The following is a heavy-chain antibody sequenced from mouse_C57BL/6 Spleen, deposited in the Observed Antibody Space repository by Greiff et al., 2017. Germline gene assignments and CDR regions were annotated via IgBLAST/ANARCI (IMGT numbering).Heavy chain of an antibody. J-gene: IGHJ2*01. CDR1: GFTFSSYA. D-gene: IGHD6-2*01. V-gene: IGHV5-4*01. CDR3: ARDVGETSQGDFDY. Sequence: EVQGVESGGGLVKPGGSLKLSCAASGFTFSSYAMSWVRQTPEKRLEWVATISDGGSYTYYPDNVKGRFTFSRNNAKKNLYLQMSHLKSEDTAMYYCARDVGETSQGDFDYWGKGTTLTVSS. CDR2: ISDGGSYT.